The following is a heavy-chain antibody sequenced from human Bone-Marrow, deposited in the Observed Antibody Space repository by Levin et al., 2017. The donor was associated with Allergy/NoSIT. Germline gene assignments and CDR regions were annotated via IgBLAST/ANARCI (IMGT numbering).Heavy chain of an antibody. CDR3: ARDREFYFDN. J-gene: IGHJ4*02. V-gene: IGHV3-33*01. CDR1: GFILSDFG. CDR2: MSHDGNFQ. D-gene: IGHD3-10*01. Sequence: LSLTCAASGFILSDFGMHWVRQAPGKGLEWVAVMSHDGNFQYYADSVRGRFTVSKDLSKNTLSLQMNSLTAQDTAVYYCARDREFYFDNWGQETLVTVSS.